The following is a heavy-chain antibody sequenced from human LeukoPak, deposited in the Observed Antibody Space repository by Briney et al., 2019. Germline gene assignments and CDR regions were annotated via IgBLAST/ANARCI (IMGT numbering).Heavy chain of an antibody. D-gene: IGHD3-10*01. CDR2: ISSSSSYI. CDR1: GFTFSSYS. V-gene: IGHV3-21*01. CDR3: ARDSLVRGSRGGAFDY. J-gene: IGHJ4*02. Sequence: GALRLSCAASGFTFSSYSMNWVRQAPGEGVEGVLSISSSSSYIYYADSVKGRFTISRDNAKNSLYLQMNSLRAEDTAVYYCARDSLVRGSRGGAFDYWGQGTLVTVSS.